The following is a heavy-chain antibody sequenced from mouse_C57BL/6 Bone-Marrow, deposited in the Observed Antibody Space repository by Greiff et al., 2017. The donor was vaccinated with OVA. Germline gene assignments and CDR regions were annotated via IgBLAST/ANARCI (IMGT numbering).Heavy chain of an antibody. CDR2: ISDGGSYT. D-gene: IGHD4-1*02. J-gene: IGHJ2*01. CDR1: GFTFSSYA. CDR3: AINWDGDFDY. V-gene: IGHV5-4*01. Sequence: GFTFSSYAMSWVRQTPEKRLEWVATISDGGSYTYYPDNVKGRFAISRDNAKNNLYLQMSHLKSEDTAMYYCAINWDGDFDYWGQGTTLTVSS.